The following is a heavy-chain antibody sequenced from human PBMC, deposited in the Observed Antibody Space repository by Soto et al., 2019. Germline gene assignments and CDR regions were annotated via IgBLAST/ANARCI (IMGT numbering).Heavy chain of an antibody. CDR1: GGSISSGAYY. V-gene: IGHV4-31*03. CDR3: ARQGGDGVDY. D-gene: IGHD3-16*01. J-gene: IGHJ4*02. Sequence: QVQLQESGPGLVKPSQTLSLTCTVSGGSISSGAYYWSWIRQHPGKGLEWIGHIYYSGSTYFNPSLKSRVTTSGATSKTQFSLKLSSVTAADTAVYYCARQGGDGVDYWGQGTLVTVSS. CDR2: IYYSGST.